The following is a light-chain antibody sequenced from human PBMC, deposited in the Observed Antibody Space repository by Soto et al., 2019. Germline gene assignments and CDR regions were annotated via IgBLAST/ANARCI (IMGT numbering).Light chain of an antibody. Sequence: QSALTQPASVSRSPGQSITISCTGTSSDVGGYNYVFWYQQHPGKAPKLMIYDVSNRPSGVSNRFSGSKSGNTASLTISGLQAEDEADYYCSSYTSSSTPVVFGGGTKLTVL. CDR1: SSDVGGYNY. CDR2: DVS. CDR3: SSYTSSSTPVV. V-gene: IGLV2-14*01. J-gene: IGLJ2*01.